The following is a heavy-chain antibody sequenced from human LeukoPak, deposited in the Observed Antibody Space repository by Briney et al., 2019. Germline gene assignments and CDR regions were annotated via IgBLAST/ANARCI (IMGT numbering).Heavy chain of an antibody. CDR3: ARLNCSGGSCYPDY. V-gene: IGHV4-34*01. J-gene: IGHJ4*02. CDR2: INHSGST. Sequence: SETLSLTCAVYGRSFSGYYWSWIRQPPGKGLEWIGEINHSGSTNYNPSLKSRVTISVDTSKNQFSLKLSSVTAADTAVYYCARLNCSGGSCYPDYWGQGTLVTVSS. D-gene: IGHD2-15*01. CDR1: GRSFSGYY.